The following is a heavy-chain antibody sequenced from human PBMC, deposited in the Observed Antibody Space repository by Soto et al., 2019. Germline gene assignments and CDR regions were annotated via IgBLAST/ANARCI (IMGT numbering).Heavy chain of an antibody. CDR1: GGSISSYY. Sequence: SETLSLTCTVSGGSISSYYWSWIRQPAGKGLEWIGRIYTSGSTNYNPSLKSRVTMSVDTSKNQFSLKLSSVTAADTAVYYCARSHSIAASSLYYYGMDVWGQGTTVTVSS. V-gene: IGHV4-4*07. CDR3: ARSHSIAASSLYYYGMDV. CDR2: IYTSGST. J-gene: IGHJ6*02. D-gene: IGHD6-6*01.